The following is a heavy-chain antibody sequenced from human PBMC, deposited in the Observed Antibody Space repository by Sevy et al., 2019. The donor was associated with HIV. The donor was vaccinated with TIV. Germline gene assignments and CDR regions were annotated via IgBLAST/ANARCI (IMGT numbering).Heavy chain of an antibody. V-gene: IGHV3-33*01. CDR3: ARGPLRYCTSTSCYEGDYYYYGMDV. D-gene: IGHD2-2*01. CDR2: IWSDGNKK. CDR1: GFTFSNYG. Sequence: GGSLRLSCAASGFTFSNYGIHWVRQPPGKGLEWVAVIWSDGNKKYYADSVKGRFTISRANSKNTLFLQMNSLRAEDTAVYYCARGPLRYCTSTSCYEGDYYYYGMDVWGQGTTVTVSS. J-gene: IGHJ6*02.